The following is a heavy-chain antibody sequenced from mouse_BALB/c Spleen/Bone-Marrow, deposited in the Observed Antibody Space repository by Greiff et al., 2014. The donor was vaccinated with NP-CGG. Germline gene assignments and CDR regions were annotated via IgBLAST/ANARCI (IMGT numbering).Heavy chain of an antibody. J-gene: IGHJ3*01. Sequence: EVQLVESGAELVKPGASVKLSCTASGFNIKDTYMHWVKQRPEQGLEWIGRIDPANGNTKYDPKFQGKATITADTSSNTAYLQLSSLTSEDTAVYYCAMYYCGSSLFAYWGQGTLVTVSA. D-gene: IGHD1-1*01. CDR2: IDPANGNT. V-gene: IGHV14-3*02. CDR3: AMYYCGSSLFAY. CDR1: GFNIKDTY.